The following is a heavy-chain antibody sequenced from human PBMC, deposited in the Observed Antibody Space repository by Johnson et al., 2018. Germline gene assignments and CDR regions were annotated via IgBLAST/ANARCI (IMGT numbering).Heavy chain of an antibody. D-gene: IGHD3-3*01. CDR3: AKSQYCRFCDYMDV. CDR2: ISWNSGSI. Sequence: VQLVQSGGGLVQPGRSLRLSCAASGFSFDDYAMHWVRQAPGKGLEWVSGISWNSGSIGYADSVKGRFTISRDNAKNSLYLQMNSLRAEDTALYYCAKSQYCRFCDYMDVWGKGNTVTVSS. V-gene: IGHV3-9*01. CDR1: GFSFDDYA. J-gene: IGHJ6*03.